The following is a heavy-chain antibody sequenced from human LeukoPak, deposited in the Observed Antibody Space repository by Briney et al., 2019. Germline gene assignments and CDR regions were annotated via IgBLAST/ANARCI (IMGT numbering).Heavy chain of an antibody. V-gene: IGHV3-20*01. CDR2: INWNGGST. D-gene: IGHD3-10*01. Sequence: PGGSLRLSCAASGFTFSSYSMSWVRQAPGKGLEWVSGINWNGGSTGYADSVKGRFTISRDNAKNSLNLQMNSLRAEDTALYHCARGSKEYYYGSGHRYYYYYYMDVWGKGTTVTISS. CDR3: ARGSKEYYYGSGHRYYYYYYMDV. CDR1: GFTFSSYS. J-gene: IGHJ6*03.